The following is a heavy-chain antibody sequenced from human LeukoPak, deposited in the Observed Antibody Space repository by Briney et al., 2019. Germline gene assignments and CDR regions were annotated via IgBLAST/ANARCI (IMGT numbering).Heavy chain of an antibody. CDR1: GGSFSSYY. CDR3: ARGPTISETGYFDY. J-gene: IGHJ4*03. D-gene: IGHD1-1*01. CDR2: INHRGDT. V-gene: IGHV4-34*01. Sequence: SETLSLTCAVSGGSFSSYYWSWIRQSPGKGLEWIAEINHRGDTKYNPSVKSRVTISVDTSKNQFSLKVTSLTAADTAVYYCARGPTISETGYFDYWGQGTLVTVSS.